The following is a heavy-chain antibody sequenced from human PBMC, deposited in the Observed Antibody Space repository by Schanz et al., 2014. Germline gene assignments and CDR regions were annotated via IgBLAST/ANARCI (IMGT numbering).Heavy chain of an antibody. CDR1: GYTFNNHG. CDR2: ISVYHGHT. J-gene: IGHJ6*02. Sequence: QVQLVQSGAEVKKPGASATVSCKASGYTFNNHGISWVRQAPGQGLEWMGWISVYHGHTNYAEKVHGRVTMTTDTSTSTAYMELRSLISDDTAVYYCVRDAGWVFGDYHGMDVWGQGTSVTVSS. D-gene: IGHD3-10*02. CDR3: VRDAGWVFGDYHGMDV. V-gene: IGHV1-18*01.